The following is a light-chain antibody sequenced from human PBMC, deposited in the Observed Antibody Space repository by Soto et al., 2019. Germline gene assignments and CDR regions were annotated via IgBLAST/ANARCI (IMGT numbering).Light chain of an antibody. J-gene: IGKJ1*01. CDR1: QGISSW. V-gene: IGKV1-5*01. CDR2: DAS. CDR3: QQYGSSPWT. Sequence: DIQMTQYTSTPSASVGDRGTITCRASQGISSWLAWYQQKPGKAPDLLIYDASRLAGGVPSRFSGSESGTEFTLTIGSLQPEDFAVYYCQQYGSSPWTFGQGTKVDIK.